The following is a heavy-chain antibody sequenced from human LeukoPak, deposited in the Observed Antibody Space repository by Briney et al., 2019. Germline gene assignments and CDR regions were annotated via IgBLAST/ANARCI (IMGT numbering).Heavy chain of an antibody. V-gene: IGHV5-51*01. CDR1: GYSFTSYW. CDR3: ARPALGYSSGSAHC. CDR2: IYPDDSDT. J-gene: IGHJ4*02. Sequence: GESLKISCKGSGYSFTSYWIGWVRQLPGKGLDWMGIIYPDDSDTRYSPSFQGQVTISADKSISTAYLRWSSLKASDTAMYYCARPALGYSSGSAHCWSQGTLVTVSS. D-gene: IGHD6-19*01.